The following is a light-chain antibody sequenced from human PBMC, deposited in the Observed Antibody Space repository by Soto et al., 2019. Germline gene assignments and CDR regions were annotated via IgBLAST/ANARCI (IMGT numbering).Light chain of an antibody. J-gene: IGKJ5*01. CDR3: QQRADWPIT. V-gene: IGKV3-11*01. CDR1: QYITIY. CDR2: DAS. Sequence: EIVFRHSPSTLSLSPVERATLSCRASQYITIYLAWYQQKPGQAPRLLIYDASNRATGIPARFSGSGSGTDFTLTISSLEPDDFAVYYCQQRADWPITFGQGTRLEI.